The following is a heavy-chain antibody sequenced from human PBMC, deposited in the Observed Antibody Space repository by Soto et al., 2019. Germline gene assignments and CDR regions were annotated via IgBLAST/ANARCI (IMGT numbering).Heavy chain of an antibody. J-gene: IGHJ4*02. CDR3: ARDRVRFLEWFPGY. V-gene: IGHV3-30-3*01. D-gene: IGHD3-3*01. CDR1: GFTFSSYA. CDR2: ISYDGSNK. Sequence: TGGSLRLSCAASGFTFSSYAMHWVRQAPGKGLEWVAVISYDGSNKYYADSVKGRFTISRDNSKNTLYLQMNSLRAEDTAVYYCARDRVRFLEWFPGYWGQGTLVTVSS.